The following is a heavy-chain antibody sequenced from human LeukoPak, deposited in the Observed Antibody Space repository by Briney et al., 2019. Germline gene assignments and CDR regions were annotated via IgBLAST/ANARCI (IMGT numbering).Heavy chain of an antibody. CDR2: INPNSGGT. Sequence: ASVKVSCKASGYTFTGYYMHWVRQAPGQGLEWMGWINPNSGGTNYAQKFQGRVTMTRDTSISTAYMELSRLRSDDTAVYYCARDLPYTAMVTGTLLFDYWGQGTLVTVSS. CDR1: GYTFTGYY. D-gene: IGHD5-18*01. J-gene: IGHJ4*02. CDR3: ARDLPYTAMVTGTLLFDY. V-gene: IGHV1-2*02.